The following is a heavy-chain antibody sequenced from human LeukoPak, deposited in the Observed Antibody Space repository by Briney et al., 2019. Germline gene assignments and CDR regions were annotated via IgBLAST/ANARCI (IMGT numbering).Heavy chain of an antibody. V-gene: IGHV1-18*01. J-gene: IGHJ6*02. CDR1: GYTFTSYG. CDR3: ARERIVRYCSGGSCYKDLYGMDV. CDR2: ISAYNGNT. Sequence: ASVKVSCKASGYTFTSYGISWVRQAPGQGLEWMGWISAYNGNTNYAQKLQGRVTMTTDTSTRTAYMELRSLRSDDTAVYYCARERIVRYCSGGSCYKDLYGMDVWGQGTTVTVSS. D-gene: IGHD2-15*01.